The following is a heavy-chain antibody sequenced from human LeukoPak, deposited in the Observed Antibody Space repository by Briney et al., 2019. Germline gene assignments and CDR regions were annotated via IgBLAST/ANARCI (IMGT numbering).Heavy chain of an antibody. CDR1: GYTFTGYY. CDR3: AGGGLHGGGNWFDP. J-gene: IGHJ5*02. D-gene: IGHD3-16*01. V-gene: IGHV1-2*06. Sequence: ASVKVSCKASGYTFTGYYMHWLRQAPGQGLEWMGRINPNSGGTYYAQKFRSRVTMTRDTSISTAYMELASLISDDTAVYYCAGGGLHGGGNWFDPWGQGTLVTVSS. CDR2: INPNSGGT.